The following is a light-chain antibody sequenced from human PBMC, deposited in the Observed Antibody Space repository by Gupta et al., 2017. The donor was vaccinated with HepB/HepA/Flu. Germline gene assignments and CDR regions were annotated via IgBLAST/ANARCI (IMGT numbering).Light chain of an antibody. CDR2: DVS. V-gene: IGLV2-14*03. J-gene: IGLJ1*01. Sequence: QSALPQPASVSGSPGQSLTISCTGTSSDVGGYNYVSWYQQHPGKAPKLMIYDVSNRPSGVSNRFSGSKSGNTASLTISGLQAEDEADYYCSSYTSSSTSLYVFGTGTKVTVL. CDR1: SSDVGGYNY. CDR3: SSYTSSSTSLYV.